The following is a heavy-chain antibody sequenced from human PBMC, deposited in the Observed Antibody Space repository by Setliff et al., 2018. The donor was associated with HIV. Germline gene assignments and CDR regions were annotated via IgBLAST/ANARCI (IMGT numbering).Heavy chain of an antibody. CDR2: INQDGGET. V-gene: IGHV3-7*01. CDR1: GFTFSGYW. D-gene: IGHD1-26*01. J-gene: IGHJ4*02. CDR3: ARAAPRAGAAPLAYDY. Sequence: GGSLRLSCAASGFTFSGYWMSWVRQAPGKGLEWVANINQDGGETYYKDSVKGRLAISRDNANNSLHLQMNSLRVEDTAFYYCARAAPRAGAAPLAYDYWGQGTLVTVSS.